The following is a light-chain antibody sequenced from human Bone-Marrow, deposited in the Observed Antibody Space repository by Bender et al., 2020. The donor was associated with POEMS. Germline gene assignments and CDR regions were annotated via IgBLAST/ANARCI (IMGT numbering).Light chain of an antibody. CDR1: SSNIGSNY. J-gene: IGLJ2*01. CDR2: KHD. Sequence: QSVLTQPPSASGTPGQRVTISCSGSSSNIGSNYVYWYQQLPGTAPKLLVYKHDQRPSGVPDRFSASKSGTSASLAISGLRSEDEADYYCAAWDDSLSGLVVFGGGTKLIVL. V-gene: IGLV1-47*01. CDR3: AAWDDSLSGLVV.